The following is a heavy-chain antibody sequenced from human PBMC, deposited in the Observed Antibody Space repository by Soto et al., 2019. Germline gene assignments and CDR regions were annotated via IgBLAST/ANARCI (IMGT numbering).Heavy chain of an antibody. J-gene: IGHJ6*02. V-gene: IGHV1-69*06. D-gene: IGHD3-10*01. CDR3: ASKKAYYGQGIQPYYYYGMDV. CDR1: AGSFISYA. Sequence: VXSVKVSCKASAGSFISYASIWVRQAPGQGLEWMGGIIPIFGTANYAQKFQGRVTITADKSTSTAYMELSSLRSEDTAVYYCASKKAYYGQGIQPYYYYGMDVWGQGTTVTFSS. CDR2: IIPIFGTA.